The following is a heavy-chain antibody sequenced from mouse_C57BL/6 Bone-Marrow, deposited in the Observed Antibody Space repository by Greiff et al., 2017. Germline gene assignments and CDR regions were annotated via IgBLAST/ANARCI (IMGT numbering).Heavy chain of an antibody. CDR2: IHPNSGST. V-gene: IGHV1-64*01. Sequence: QVQLQQPGAELVKPGASVKLSCKASGYTFTSYWMHWVKQRPGQGLEWIGMIHPNSGSTNYNEKFKSKATLTVDKSSSTAYMQLSSLTSEGAAVYDCERDGDVGAYWGQGTLVTVSA. J-gene: IGHJ3*01. CDR1: GYTFTSYW. D-gene: IGHD3-3*01. CDR3: ERDGDVGAY.